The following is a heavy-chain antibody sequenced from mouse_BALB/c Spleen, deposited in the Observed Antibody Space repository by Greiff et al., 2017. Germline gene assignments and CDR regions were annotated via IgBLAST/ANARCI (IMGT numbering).Heavy chain of an antibody. CDR1: GFDFSRYW. CDR3: ARLDGYCDAMDY. D-gene: IGHD2-3*01. V-gene: IGHV4-2*02. Sequence: EVKVVESGGGLVQPGGSLNLSCAASGFDFSRYWMRWARQAPGKGQEWIGEINPGSSTINYTPSLKDKFIITRDNAKNTLYLQMSKVRSEDTALYYCARLDGYCDAMDYWGQGTSVTVSS. J-gene: IGHJ4*01. CDR2: INPGSSTI.